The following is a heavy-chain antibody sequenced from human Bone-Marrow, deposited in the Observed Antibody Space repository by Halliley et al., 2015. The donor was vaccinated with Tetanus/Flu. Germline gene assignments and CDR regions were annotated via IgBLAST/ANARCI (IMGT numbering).Heavy chain of an antibody. CDR2: IIPLYDTT. CDR1: GDIFSSSS. Sequence: QLVQSGAEVKKPGSSVKVSCKASGDIFSSSSIHWVRQAPGQGLEWMGGIIPLYDTTNYARQFQGRLTITADDSTRTAYMDLSSLTFDDTAVYYCARGVNPYGMDVWGQGTTVSVSS. D-gene: IGHD2-8*01. CDR3: ARGVNPYGMDV. V-gene: IGHV1-69*01. J-gene: IGHJ6*02.